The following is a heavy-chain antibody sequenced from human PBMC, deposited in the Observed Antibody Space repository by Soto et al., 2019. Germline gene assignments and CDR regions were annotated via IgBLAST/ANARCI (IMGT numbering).Heavy chain of an antibody. CDR1: GYTFNDYE. CDR3: ARIAMPARPRWYNWFDP. Sequence: QEQLVQSAAEVKKPGASVKVSCMTSGYTFNDYEINWVRQATGQGLEWIGWMNPNSGETGYAQRFQGRVTMTTSSSLSTPYLELSSLTSDDTAVYYCARIAMPARPRWYNWFDPWGQGTLVTVSS. J-gene: IGHJ5*02. D-gene: IGHD2-2*01. CDR2: MNPNSGET. V-gene: IGHV1-8*02.